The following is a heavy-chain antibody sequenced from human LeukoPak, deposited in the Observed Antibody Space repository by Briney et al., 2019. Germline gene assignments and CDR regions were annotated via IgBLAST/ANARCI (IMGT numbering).Heavy chain of an antibody. CDR3: ARDRTDRYWIWFGELWGVSIDY. V-gene: IGHV3-74*01. J-gene: IGHJ4*02. Sequence: GGSLRLSCAASGFTFSSYWMHWVRQAPGKGLVWVSRINSDGSSTSYADSVKGRFTISRDNAKNTLYLQMNSLRAEDTAVYYCARDRTDRYWIWFGELWGVSIDYWGQGTLVTVSS. D-gene: IGHD3-10*01. CDR2: INSDGSST. CDR1: GFTFSSYW.